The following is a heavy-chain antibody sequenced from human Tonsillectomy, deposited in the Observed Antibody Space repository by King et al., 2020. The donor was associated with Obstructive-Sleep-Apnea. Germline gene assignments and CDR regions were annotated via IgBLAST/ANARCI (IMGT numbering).Heavy chain of an antibody. V-gene: IGHV1-24*01. CDR3: ARGGYDILAGYYAGRDVDFDY. J-gene: IGHJ4*02. CDR2: FDPEDGET. D-gene: IGHD3-9*01. CDR1: GYTLTDLS. Sequence: QLVQSGAEVRKPGASVKVSCKVSGYTLTDLSMHWVRQAPGKGLEWMGSFDPEDGETIYAQKFQGRVTMTEDTSTDTAYMELRSLRSDDTAVYYCARGGYDILAGYYAGRDVDFDYWGQGTLVTVSS.